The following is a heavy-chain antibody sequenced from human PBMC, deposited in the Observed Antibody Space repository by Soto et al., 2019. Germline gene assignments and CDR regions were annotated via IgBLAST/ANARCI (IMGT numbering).Heavy chain of an antibody. CDR3: ARANLGYCSGGSCYLPYYYYGMDV. Sequence: QLQLQESGSGLVKPSQTLSLTCAVSGGSISSGGYSWSWIRQPPGKGLEWIGYIYHSGSTYYNPSIKSRVTISVDRSKNQFSLKLSSVTAADTAVYYCARANLGYCSGGSCYLPYYYYGMDVWGQGTTVTVSS. D-gene: IGHD2-15*01. CDR2: IYHSGST. CDR1: GGSISSGGYS. V-gene: IGHV4-30-2*01. J-gene: IGHJ6*02.